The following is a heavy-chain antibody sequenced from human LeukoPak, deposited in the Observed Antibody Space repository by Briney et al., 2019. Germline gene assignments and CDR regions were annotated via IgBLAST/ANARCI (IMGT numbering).Heavy chain of an antibody. J-gene: IGHJ6*03. D-gene: IGHD3-22*01. CDR2: ISSSGSTI. V-gene: IGHV3-48*03. CDR1: GFTFSTYE. CDR3: ARVGYYYDSSGPSHYYYYYMDV. Sequence: PGGSLRLSXVASGFTFSTYEMNWVRQAPGKGLEWVSYISSSGSTIYYADSVKGRFTISRDSAKNSLFLQMNSLRAEDTAVYYCARVGYYYDSSGPSHYYYYYMDVWGKGTTVTVSS.